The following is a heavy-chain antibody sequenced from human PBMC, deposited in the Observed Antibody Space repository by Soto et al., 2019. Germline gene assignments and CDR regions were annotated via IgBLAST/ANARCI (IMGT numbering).Heavy chain of an antibody. CDR2: IRSKAYGGAT. V-gene: IGHV3-49*04. CDR1: GLTFGDHA. J-gene: IGHJ6*02. D-gene: IGHD3-22*01. CDR3: TRDYYDTRGYYTMDV. Sequence: LRLSCTASGLTFGDHAMSWVRRAPGKGLEWVGFIRSKAYGGATEYAASVKGRFTFSRDDSKSIAYLQMNSLKTEDTAVYYCTRDYYDTRGYYTMDVWGQGTAVTVSS.